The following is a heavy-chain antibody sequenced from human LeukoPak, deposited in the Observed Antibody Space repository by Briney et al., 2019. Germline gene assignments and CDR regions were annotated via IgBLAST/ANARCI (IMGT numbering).Heavy chain of an antibody. CDR1: GFTFSRYS. Sequence: GGSLRLSCTASGFTFSRYSMNWVRQAPGKGLEWVSAISGYGGSTSYADSVKGRFTISRDNSKNTLYLQMNSLRAEDTAVYYCAKGPIAVAGKFDYWGQGTLVTVSS. D-gene: IGHD6-19*01. V-gene: IGHV3-23*01. CDR3: AKGPIAVAGKFDY. CDR2: ISGYGGST. J-gene: IGHJ4*02.